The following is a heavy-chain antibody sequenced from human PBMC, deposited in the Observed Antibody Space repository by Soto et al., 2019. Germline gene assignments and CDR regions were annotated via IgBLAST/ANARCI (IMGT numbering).Heavy chain of an antibody. CDR2: ISWNSGSI. J-gene: IGHJ4*02. CDR1: GFTFDDYA. V-gene: IGHV3-9*01. Sequence: EVQLVESGGGLVQPGRSLRLSCAASGFTFDDYAMHWVRQAPGKGLEWVSGISWNSGSIGYADSVKGRFTISRDNAKNSLYLQMNSLRAEDTALYYCAKSRRLGRGWQYFDYWGQGTLVTVSS. CDR3: AKSRRLGRGWQYFDY. D-gene: IGHD6-19*01.